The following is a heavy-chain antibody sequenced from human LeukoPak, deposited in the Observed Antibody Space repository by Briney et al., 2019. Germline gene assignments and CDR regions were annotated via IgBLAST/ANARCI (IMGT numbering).Heavy chain of an antibody. J-gene: IGHJ3*02. CDR1: GGSISSSSYY. CDR3: ARALEVAGPRDAFDI. V-gene: IGHV4-39*07. Sequence: SETLSLTCTVSGGSISSSSYYWGWIRQPPGKGLEWIGSIYYSGSTYYNPSLKSRVTISVDTSKNQFSLKLSSVTAADTAVYYCARALEVAGPRDAFDIWGQGTMVTVSS. D-gene: IGHD6-19*01. CDR2: IYYSGST.